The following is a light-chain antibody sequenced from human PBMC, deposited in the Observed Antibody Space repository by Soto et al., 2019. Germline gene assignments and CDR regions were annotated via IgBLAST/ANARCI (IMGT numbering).Light chain of an antibody. CDR3: CSYAVSSTSVV. V-gene: IGLV2-23*01. J-gene: IGLJ2*01. CDR1: SSDVGSYNL. CDR2: EGS. Sequence: QSALTQPASVSGSPGQSITISCTGTSSDVGSYNLVSWYQQHPGKAPKLMIYEGSKRTSGVSNRFSGSKSGNTASLTISGLQAEDEADYYCCSYAVSSTSVVFGGGTKLTVL.